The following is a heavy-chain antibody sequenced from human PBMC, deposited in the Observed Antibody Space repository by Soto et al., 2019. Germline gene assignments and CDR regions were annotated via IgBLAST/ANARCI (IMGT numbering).Heavy chain of an antibody. CDR1: GFTFSSYW. V-gene: IGHV3-74*01. D-gene: IGHD6-19*01. J-gene: IGHJ4*02. Sequence: PGGSLRLSCAASGFTFSSYWMHWVRQAPGKGLVWVSRINSDGSSTSYADSVKGRFTISRDNAKNTLYLQMNSLRAEDTAVYYCARGASYSSGWYRTPPFFDYWGQGTLVTVSS. CDR2: INSDGSST. CDR3: ARGASYSSGWYRTPPFFDY.